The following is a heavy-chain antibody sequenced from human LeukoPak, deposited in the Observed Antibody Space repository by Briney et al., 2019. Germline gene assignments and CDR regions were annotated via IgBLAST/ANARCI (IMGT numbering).Heavy chain of an antibody. Sequence: GESLKISCKGSGYSFTSYCIGWVRQMPGKGLEWMGIIYPGDSDTRYSPSFQGQVTISADKSISTAYLQWSSLKASDTAMYYCARPHRGFGYSSGWYYFDYWGQGTLVTVSS. CDR3: ARPHRGFGYSSGWYYFDY. V-gene: IGHV5-51*01. J-gene: IGHJ4*02. CDR1: GYSFTSYC. CDR2: IYPGDSDT. D-gene: IGHD6-19*01.